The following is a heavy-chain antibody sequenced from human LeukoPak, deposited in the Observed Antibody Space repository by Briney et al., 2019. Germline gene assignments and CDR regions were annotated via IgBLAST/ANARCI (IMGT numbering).Heavy chain of an antibody. CDR2: IRNDRIT. J-gene: IGHJ4*02. V-gene: IGHV3-15*01. CDR3: TWMATIFTVDY. CDR1: GLTFSDAW. D-gene: IGHD5-12*01. Sequence: GGSLRLSGVLSGLTFSDAWMSWVRQAPGKGLEWVGRIRNDRITDYAAPVQGRFSISRDNSKNTFYLQMNSLRTEDTGMYFCTWMATIFTVDYWGQGTLVTVSS.